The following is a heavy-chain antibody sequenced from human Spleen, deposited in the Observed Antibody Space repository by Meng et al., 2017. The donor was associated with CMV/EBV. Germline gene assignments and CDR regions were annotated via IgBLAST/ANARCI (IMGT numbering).Heavy chain of an antibody. CDR3: ARVGAYCGGDCYLDY. CDR2: IYSSGST. D-gene: IGHD2-21*02. J-gene: IGHJ4*02. Sequence: VQLRNSAPVLVTPSDTLSLTCSVSGVSIRGYSWSGIRQPAGKGLEWIGRIYSSGSTNYNPSLKSRVTVSVDTSKTQFSLRLSSVTAADTAVYYCARVGAYCGGDCYLDYWGQGTLVTVSS. CDR1: GVSIRGYS. V-gene: IGHV4-4*07.